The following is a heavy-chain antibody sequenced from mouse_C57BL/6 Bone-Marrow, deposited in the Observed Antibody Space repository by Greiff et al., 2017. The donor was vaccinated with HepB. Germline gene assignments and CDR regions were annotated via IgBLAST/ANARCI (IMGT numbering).Heavy chain of an antibody. V-gene: IGHV1-81*01. Sequence: QVQLQQSGAELARPGASVKLSCKASGYTFTSYGISWVKQRTGQGLEWIGEIYPRSGNTYYNEKFKGKATLTADKSSSTAYMELRSLTSEASAVYFCARYPYYYGKGYWGQGTTLTVSS. J-gene: IGHJ2*01. CDR1: GYTFTSYG. CDR2: IYPRSGNT. CDR3: ARYPYYYGKGY. D-gene: IGHD1-1*01.